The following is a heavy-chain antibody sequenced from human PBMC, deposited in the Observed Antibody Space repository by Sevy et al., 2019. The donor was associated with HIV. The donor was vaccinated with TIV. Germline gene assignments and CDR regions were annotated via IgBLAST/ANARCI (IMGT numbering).Heavy chain of an antibody. CDR2: VSGRGAST. J-gene: IGHJ6*02. V-gene: IGHV3-23*01. CDR3: AGCSSYYYGMDV. Sequence: GGSLRLSCAASGFTFSSYVMSWVRQAPIKGLEWVSAVSGRGASTYYADSVKGRFTISRDNSKNRLYLQMNSLRAEDTAVFYCAGCSSYYYGMDVWGQGTTVTVSS. CDR1: GFTFSSYV. D-gene: IGHD6-6*01.